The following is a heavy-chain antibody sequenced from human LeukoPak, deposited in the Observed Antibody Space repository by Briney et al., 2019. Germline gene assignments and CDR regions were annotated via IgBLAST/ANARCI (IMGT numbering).Heavy chain of an antibody. V-gene: IGHV3-53*01. CDR3: ARGPAGYN. CDR2: IYSGGST. J-gene: IGHJ4*02. Sequence: PGGALRLSCAASGFNVSSNHMRWVRQAPGKGLEWVSVIYSGGSTDYADSVKGRFTISRDNLKNTLYLQMNSLRAEDTAVYYCARGPAGYNWGQGTLVTFSS. D-gene: IGHD1-1*01. CDR1: GFNVSSNH.